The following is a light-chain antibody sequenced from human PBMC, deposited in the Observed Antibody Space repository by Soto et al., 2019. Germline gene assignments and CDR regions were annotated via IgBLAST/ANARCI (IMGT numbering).Light chain of an antibody. CDR1: SSDVGAYNY. V-gene: IGLV2-14*01. Sequence: QSVLTQPASVSGSPGQSITISCTGTSSDVGAYNYVSWYQHHPGKAPKLMIYEVTHRPSGVSNRFSGSKSGNTASLTISGLQTEDEADYYCSSYMTNTTVVFGGGTKLTVL. J-gene: IGLJ2*01. CDR2: EVT. CDR3: SSYMTNTTVV.